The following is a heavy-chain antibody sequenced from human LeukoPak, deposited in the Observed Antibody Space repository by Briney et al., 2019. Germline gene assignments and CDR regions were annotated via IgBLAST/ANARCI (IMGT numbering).Heavy chain of an antibody. CDR2: IYYSGST. Sequence: PSETLSLTCTVSGGSISSYYWSWIRQPPGKGLEWIGYIYYSGSTNYNPSLKSRVTISIDTSKNQFSLKLSSVTAADTAVYYCARGPPYGFWKGYYFDYWGQGTLVTVSS. CDR3: ARGPPYGFWKGYYFDY. D-gene: IGHD3-3*01. V-gene: IGHV4-59*01. CDR1: GGSISSYY. J-gene: IGHJ4*02.